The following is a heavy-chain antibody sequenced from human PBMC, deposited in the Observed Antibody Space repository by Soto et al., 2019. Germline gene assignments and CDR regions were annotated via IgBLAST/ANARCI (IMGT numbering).Heavy chain of an antibody. V-gene: IGHV4-38-2*01. D-gene: IGHD4-17*01. J-gene: IGHJ4*02. CDR2: IYHSGST. Sequence: TSETLSLTCAVSGYSISSGYYWGWIRQPPGKGLEWIGSIYHSGSTYYNPSLKSRVTISVDTSKNQFSLKLSSVTAADTAVYYCARGDYGGNSPYWGQGTLVTVS. CDR3: ARGDYGGNSPY. CDR1: GYSISSGYY.